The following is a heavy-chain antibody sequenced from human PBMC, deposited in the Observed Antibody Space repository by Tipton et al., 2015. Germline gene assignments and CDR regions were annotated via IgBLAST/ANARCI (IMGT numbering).Heavy chain of an antibody. CDR1: SDSISKYY. CDR3: TTTQGY. Sequence: TLSLTCSVPSDSISKYYWSWIRQPPGKELEWIGYIQYSGSTNYNPSLKSRVTISVDTSKHQFSLKLSSVTAADTAVYYCTTTQGYWGQGILVTVSS. D-gene: IGHD2-15*01. CDR2: IQYSGST. V-gene: IGHV4-59*12. J-gene: IGHJ4*02.